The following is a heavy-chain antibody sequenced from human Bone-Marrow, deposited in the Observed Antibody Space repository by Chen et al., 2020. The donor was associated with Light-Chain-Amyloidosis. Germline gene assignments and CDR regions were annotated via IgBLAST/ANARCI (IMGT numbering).Heavy chain of an antibody. V-gene: IGHV3-33*01. CDR2: IWNEGSQK. CDR1: GFNFSKYG. Sequence: QVQLLQSGGGVVQPGKSLRLSCAASGFNFSKYGMNWVRQAPGKGLEWVAVIWNEGSQKLYADSVGARFTISRDNSKNTLYRQMNSLRAEETAMYYCARNSAFDYWGQVAFVTVSS. CDR3: ARNSAFDY. J-gene: IGHJ4*02.